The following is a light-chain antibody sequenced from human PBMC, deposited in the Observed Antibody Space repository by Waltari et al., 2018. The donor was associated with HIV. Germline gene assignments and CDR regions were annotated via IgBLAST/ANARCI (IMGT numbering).Light chain of an antibody. V-gene: IGLV3-1*01. J-gene: IGLJ3*02. CDR1: KLAKKY. Sequence: SYELTQPPSVSVSPGQTASIPCSGDKLAKKYATWYQRKPGQSPVVVIFQDTKRPSGIPERFSGSNSGNTATLTISGTQAMDEADYYCQAWDSSTWVFGGGTMLTVL. CDR3: QAWDSSTWV. CDR2: QDT.